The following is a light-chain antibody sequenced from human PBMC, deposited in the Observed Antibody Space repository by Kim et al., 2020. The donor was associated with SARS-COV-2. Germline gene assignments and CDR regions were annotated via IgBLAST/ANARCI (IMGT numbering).Light chain of an antibody. V-gene: IGKV3-20*01. CDR3: QHYGSSLWT. Sequence: DIVLTQSPGTLSLFPGEGATLSCRASQTITRSSLGWYQQKPGQAPRLLIYGTSTRATGIPDRFSGSGSGTDFSLTISRLEAEDSAVFYCQHYGSSLWTFGQGTKVEIK. CDR1: QTITRSS. CDR2: GTS. J-gene: IGKJ1*01.